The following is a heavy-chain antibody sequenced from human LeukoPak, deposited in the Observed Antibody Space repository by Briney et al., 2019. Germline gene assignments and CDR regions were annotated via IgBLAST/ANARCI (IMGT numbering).Heavy chain of an antibody. Sequence: PGGSLRLSCAASGFTFSSYGMSWVRQAPAKGLEWVSAISGSGGSTYYADPAKGRFTISRDNSKNTLYLQMHSLRAEDTAVYYCAKSDDYGDPTDYWGQGTLVTVSS. CDR1: GFTFSSYG. CDR3: AKSDDYGDPTDY. V-gene: IGHV3-23*01. J-gene: IGHJ4*02. CDR2: ISGSGGST. D-gene: IGHD4-17*01.